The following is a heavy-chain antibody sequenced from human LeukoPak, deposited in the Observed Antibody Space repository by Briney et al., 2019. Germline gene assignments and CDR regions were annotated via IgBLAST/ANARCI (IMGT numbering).Heavy chain of an antibody. D-gene: IGHD2-2*01. CDR3: ASAVPAAMRDWFDP. CDR2: ISSSSSYT. V-gene: IGHV3-11*06. Sequence: KPGGSLRLSCAASGFTFSDYYMSWIRQAPGKGLEWVSYISSSSSYTNYADSVKGRFTISRDNAKNSLYLQMNSLRAEDTAVYYCASAVPAAMRDWFDPWGQGTLVTVSS. J-gene: IGHJ5*02. CDR1: GFTFSDYY.